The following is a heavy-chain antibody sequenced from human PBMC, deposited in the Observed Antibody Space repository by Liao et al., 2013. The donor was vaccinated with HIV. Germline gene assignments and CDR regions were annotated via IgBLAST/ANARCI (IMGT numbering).Heavy chain of an antibody. CDR2: IYYSGST. CDR3: ARINDYGDYRGGGWFDP. J-gene: IGHJ5*02. D-gene: IGHD4-17*01. Sequence: QLQLQESGPGLVKPSETLSLTCTVSGGSISSSSYYWGWIRQPPGKGLEWIGSIYYSGSTYYNPSLKSRVTISVDTSKNQFSLKLSSVTAADTAVYYCARINDYGDYRGGGWFDPWGQGTLVTVSS. CDR1: GGSISSSSYY. V-gene: IGHV4-39*07.